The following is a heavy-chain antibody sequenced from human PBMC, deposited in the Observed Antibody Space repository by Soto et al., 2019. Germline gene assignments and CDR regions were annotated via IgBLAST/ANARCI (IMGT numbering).Heavy chain of an antibody. CDR1: GDSISSGDYY. Sequence: SETLSLTCTVSGDSISSGDYYWSWIRQPPGKGLEWIGCIYYSGSTHYNPSLQNRVTISIDTSKNQVSLKVNSVTAADTAVYYCARDHPHSYGVYYFDYWGQGTPVTVSS. CDR3: ARDHPHSYGVYYFDY. J-gene: IGHJ4*02. V-gene: IGHV4-61*08. CDR2: IYYSGST. D-gene: IGHD5-18*01.